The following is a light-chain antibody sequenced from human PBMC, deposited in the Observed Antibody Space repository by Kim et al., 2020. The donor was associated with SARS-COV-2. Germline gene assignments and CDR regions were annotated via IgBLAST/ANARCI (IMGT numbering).Light chain of an antibody. Sequence: EIVMTQSPATLSVSPGERATLSCRASQSVSSNLAWYQQKPGQAPRLLIYGASTRATGIPARFSGSGSGTEFTLTISSLQSEDFAVYYCQQYNNWPVMYTFGQGTNLEI. CDR3: QQYNNWPVMYT. CDR1: QSVSSN. V-gene: IGKV3-15*01. CDR2: GAS. J-gene: IGKJ2*01.